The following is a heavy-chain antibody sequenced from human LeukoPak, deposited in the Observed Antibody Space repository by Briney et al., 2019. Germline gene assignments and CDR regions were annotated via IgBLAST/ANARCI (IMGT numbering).Heavy chain of an antibody. CDR1: GGSIRNYY. Sequence: QPSETLSLTCIVSGGSIRNYYWSWLRQPAGKGLEWIGRIHTSGTTNYSPSLKSRLTMSVDMSKNQFSLKLSSVTAADTAVYYCARDQGSGWYDYWGQGTLVTVSS. J-gene: IGHJ4*02. CDR2: IHTSGTT. D-gene: IGHD6-19*01. CDR3: ARDQGSGWYDY. V-gene: IGHV4-4*07.